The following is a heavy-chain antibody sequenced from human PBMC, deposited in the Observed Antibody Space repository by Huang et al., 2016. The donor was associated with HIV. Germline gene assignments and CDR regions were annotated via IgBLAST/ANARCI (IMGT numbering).Heavy chain of an antibody. Sequence: QIQLAQSGAEVKKPGASVKVSCKASGYTFTNYDINWVQQASGQGLEWRGGRNPKSGNVGYTKKFQGRVAILRNSSINTSYLEVTSLTSEDTAVYYCARGFGINYNHEAFDVWGQGTMVTVSS. CDR3: ARGFGINYNHEAFDV. V-gene: IGHV1-8*01. CDR2: RNPKSGNV. J-gene: IGHJ3*01. D-gene: IGHD3-10*01. CDR1: GYTFTNYD.